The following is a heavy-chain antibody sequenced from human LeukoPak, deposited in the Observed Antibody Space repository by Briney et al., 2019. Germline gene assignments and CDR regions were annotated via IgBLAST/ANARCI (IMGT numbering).Heavy chain of an antibody. CDR2: INSDGGST. D-gene: IGHD5-24*01. CDR1: GFTFSSNW. V-gene: IGHV3-74*01. J-gene: IGHJ4*02. CDR3: ARRIQGMAPYYFDY. Sequence: QPGGSLRLSCTAAGFTFSSNWMHWVRQAPGKVLVWVSSINSDGGSTSYADSGKGRFTISRDNAKNTLYLQMNSLRAEDTAVYYCARRIQGMAPYYFDYWGQGTLVTVSS.